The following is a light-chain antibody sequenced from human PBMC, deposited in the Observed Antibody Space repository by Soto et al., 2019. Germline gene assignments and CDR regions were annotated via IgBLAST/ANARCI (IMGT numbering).Light chain of an antibody. CDR3: HQSYNTVPT. CDR1: QPISNY. J-gene: IGKJ3*01. CDR2: GAS. V-gene: IGKV1-39*01. Sequence: DSQMTQSPSSLSASVGDRVTITCRASQPISNYLAWYQQKPGKAPKLLIYGASTLQDGVPSRFNGRGSGTGFTLTISSLQPEDFATYFCHQSYNTVPTFGPGTEVNIK.